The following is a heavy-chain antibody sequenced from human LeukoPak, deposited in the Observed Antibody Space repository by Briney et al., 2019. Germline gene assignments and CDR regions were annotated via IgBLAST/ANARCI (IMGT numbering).Heavy chain of an antibody. CDR3: ARERYSYGFDY. J-gene: IGHJ4*02. V-gene: IGHV4-59*01. CDR2: IYYSGST. CDR1: GGSFSGYY. D-gene: IGHD5-18*01. Sequence: SETLSLTCAVYGGSFSGYYWSWIRQPPGKGLEWIGYIYYSGSTNYNPSLKSRVTISVDTSKNQFSLKLSSVTAADTAVYYCARERYSYGFDYWGQGTLVTVSS.